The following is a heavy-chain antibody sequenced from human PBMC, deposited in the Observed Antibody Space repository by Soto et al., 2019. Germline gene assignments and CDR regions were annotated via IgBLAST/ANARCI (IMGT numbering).Heavy chain of an antibody. CDR1: NYCISSCGYS. D-gene: IGHD3-16*01. J-gene: IGHJ6*02. V-gene: IGHV4-39*01. CDR2: IYYSGST. Sequence: SETLSLICTLSNYCISSCGYSCSWIRQPPGKGLEWIGSIYYSGSTYYNPSLKSRVTISVDTSKNQFSLKLSSVNAADTAEYYCARYVRLYGMDVWGQGTTVTGS. CDR3: ARYVRLYGMDV.